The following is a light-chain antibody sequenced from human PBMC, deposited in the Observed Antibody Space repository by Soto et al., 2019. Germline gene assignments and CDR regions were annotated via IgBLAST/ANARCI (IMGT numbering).Light chain of an antibody. V-gene: IGKV3-11*01. CDR3: QQRSNWPVT. CDR2: DAS. J-gene: IGKJ5*01. Sequence: EIVLTQSPATLSLSPGERATLSCRASQSVSSYLAWYQQKPGQAPRLLIYDASNRATGIPARFSGSGSGTDFDLTISSLEPEDFAVYYCQQRSNWPVTFGQGTPLEI. CDR1: QSVSSY.